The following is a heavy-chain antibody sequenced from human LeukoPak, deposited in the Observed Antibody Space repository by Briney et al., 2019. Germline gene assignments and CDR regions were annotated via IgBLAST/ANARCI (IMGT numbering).Heavy chain of an antibody. J-gene: IGHJ4*02. Sequence: GGSLRLSCAASGFTFSTHVMYWVRQAPGKGLEWVSAITESGGSTYYADSVKGRFTISRDNSKNTLYPQMSSLRAEDTAIYYCAKRTTVTKAFDYWGQGTLVTVSS. D-gene: IGHD4-17*01. CDR2: ITESGGST. V-gene: IGHV3-23*01. CDR1: GFTFSTHV. CDR3: AKRTTVTKAFDY.